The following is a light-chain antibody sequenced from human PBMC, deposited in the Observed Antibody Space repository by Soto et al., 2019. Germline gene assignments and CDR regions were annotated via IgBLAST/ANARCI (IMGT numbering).Light chain of an antibody. V-gene: IGLV2-23*02. CDR2: EVT. J-gene: IGLJ1*01. CDR1: SSDVGTYNL. Sequence: QSVLTQPASVSGSPGQSTTISCTGSSSDVGTYNLVSWYQQHPGEAPKLMIYEVTKRPSGVSNRFSGSKSGNTASLTISGLQAEDEADYYCCSYAGSSYVFGTGTKVTVL. CDR3: CSYAGSSYV.